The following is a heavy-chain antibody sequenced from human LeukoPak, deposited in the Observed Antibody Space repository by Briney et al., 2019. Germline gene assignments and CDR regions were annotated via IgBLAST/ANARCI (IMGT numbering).Heavy chain of an antibody. J-gene: IGHJ6*03. Sequence: GGSLRLFCAASGFTFSNYARRWVRQAPGKGREWGSGINGSGDSTYHTDSVKGRFTIYRDNTKNTMYLQTNSLKAEATADDHCAKGGSAVAGAYYHYMVVWGKGTAVSISS. CDR1: GFTFSNYA. D-gene: IGHD6-13*01. V-gene: IGHV3-23*01. CDR3: AKGGSAVAGAYYHYMVV. CDR2: INGSGDST.